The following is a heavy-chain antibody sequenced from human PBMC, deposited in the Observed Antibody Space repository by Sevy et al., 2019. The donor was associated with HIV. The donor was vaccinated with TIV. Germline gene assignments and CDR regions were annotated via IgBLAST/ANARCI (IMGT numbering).Heavy chain of an antibody. D-gene: IGHD2-15*01. CDR3: VRGGYCSGGSCYSVAFDI. J-gene: IGHJ3*02. CDR1: GFTFSDNN. Sequence: GGSLRLSCLASGFTFSDNNMDWVRQAPGKGLEWVGRSRNKAISYSTEYAASVKGRFTISRDDSTKSLYLQMNSLKTEDTAVYYCVRGGYCSGGSCYSVAFDIWGQGTMVTVSS. CDR2: SRNKAISYST. V-gene: IGHV3-72*01.